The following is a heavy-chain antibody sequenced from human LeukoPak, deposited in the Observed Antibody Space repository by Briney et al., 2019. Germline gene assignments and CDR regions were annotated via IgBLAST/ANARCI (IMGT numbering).Heavy chain of an antibody. D-gene: IGHD5-12*01. J-gene: IGHJ4*02. CDR3: ARANRDGYNLGY. Sequence: PGGSLRLSCAASGFTFSSCWMHWVRQAPGKGPVWVSRINSDGSSTSYADSVKGRFTISRDNTKNTLYLQMNSLRAEDTAVYYCARANRDGYNLGYWGQGTLVTVSS. CDR1: GFTFSSCW. CDR2: INSDGSST. V-gene: IGHV3-74*01.